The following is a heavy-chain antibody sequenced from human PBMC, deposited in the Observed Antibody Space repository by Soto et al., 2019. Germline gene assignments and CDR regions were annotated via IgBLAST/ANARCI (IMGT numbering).Heavy chain of an antibody. CDR2: IYYSGST. V-gene: IGHV4-31*03. J-gene: IGHJ3*02. CDR1: GGSISSGGYY. D-gene: IGHD4-17*01. Sequence: SETLSLTCTVSGGSISSGGYYWSWIRQHPGKGLEWIGYIYYSGSTYYNPSLKSRVTISVDTSKNQFSLKLSSVTAADTAVYYCARDLGDDYGDYLGAFDIWGQGTMVTVSS. CDR3: ARDLGDDYGDYLGAFDI.